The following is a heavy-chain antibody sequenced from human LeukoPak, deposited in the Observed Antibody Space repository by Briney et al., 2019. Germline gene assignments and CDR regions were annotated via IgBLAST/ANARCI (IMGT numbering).Heavy chain of an antibody. CDR3: ARVSCTSTSCPGWIDP. V-gene: IGHV4-39*07. Sequence: PSGTLSLTCTVSGGSISSSSYFWGWIRQPPGKGLEWIGSIFYSGSTYYNPSLKSRVTISLDTSKKQLSLKLSSVTAADTAVYYCARVSCTSTSCPGWIDPWGQGTLVTVSS. CDR1: GGSISSSSYF. D-gene: IGHD2-2*01. J-gene: IGHJ5*02. CDR2: IFYSGST.